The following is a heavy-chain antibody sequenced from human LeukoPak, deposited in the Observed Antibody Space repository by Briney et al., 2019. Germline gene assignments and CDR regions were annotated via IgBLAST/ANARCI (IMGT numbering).Heavy chain of an antibody. CDR1: GFTFSTYW. V-gene: IGHV3-74*01. J-gene: IGHJ6*02. Sequence: PGGSLRLSCAASGFTFSTYWMHWVRQAPGKGLEWVSRINPDGITTTCADSVKGRFTISRDNAKNTLFLQMNSLRAEDTAVYYCARDYYYVMDVWGQGTTITVSS. CDR3: ARDYYYVMDV. CDR2: INPDGITT.